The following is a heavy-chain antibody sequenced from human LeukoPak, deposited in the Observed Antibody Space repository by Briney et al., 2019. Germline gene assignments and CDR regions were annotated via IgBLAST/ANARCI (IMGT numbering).Heavy chain of an antibody. D-gene: IGHD2-21*02. Sequence: SETLSLTCTVSGVSISSGGYYWSWIRQPPGKGLEWIGYIYHSGSTYYNPSLKSRVTISVDKSKNQFSLKLSSVTAADTAVYYCAREVVTPLYGGWYYFDYWGQGTLVTVSS. V-gene: IGHV4-30-2*01. CDR2: IYHSGST. CDR3: AREVVTPLYGGWYYFDY. CDR1: GVSISSGGYY. J-gene: IGHJ4*02.